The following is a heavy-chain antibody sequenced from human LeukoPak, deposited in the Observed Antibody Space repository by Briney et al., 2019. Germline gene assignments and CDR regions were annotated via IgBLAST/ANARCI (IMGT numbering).Heavy chain of an antibody. CDR2: IYYSGST. Sequence: SETLSLTCTVSGGSTSSYYWSWIRQPPGKGLEWIGYIYYSGSTNYNPSLKSRVTISVDTSKNQFSLKLSSVTAADAAVYYCARRGGDYFAFDIWGQGTMVTISS. D-gene: IGHD4-17*01. CDR1: GGSTSSYY. J-gene: IGHJ3*02. V-gene: IGHV4-59*01. CDR3: ARRGGDYFAFDI.